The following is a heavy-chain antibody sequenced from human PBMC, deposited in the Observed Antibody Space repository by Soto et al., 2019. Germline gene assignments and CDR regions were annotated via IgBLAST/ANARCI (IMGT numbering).Heavy chain of an antibody. CDR1: GGSISSSSYY. Sequence: KTSETLSLTCTVSGGSISSSSYYWGWIRQPPGKGLEWIGSIYYSGSTYYNPSLKSRVTISVDTSKNQFSLKLSSVTAADTAVYYCARHEAWREWFPFDYWGQGTLVTVSS. D-gene: IGHD3-3*01. J-gene: IGHJ4*02. CDR3: ARHEAWREWFPFDY. CDR2: IYYSGST. V-gene: IGHV4-39*01.